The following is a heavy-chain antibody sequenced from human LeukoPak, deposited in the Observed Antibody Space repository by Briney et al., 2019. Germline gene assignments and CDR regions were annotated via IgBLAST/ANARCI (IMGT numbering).Heavy chain of an antibody. CDR1: GGSISSSFHY. J-gene: IGHJ4*02. Sequence: SETLSLTCTVSGGSISSSFHYWGWIRQPPGKGLEWIGSIYYSGDSYFNPSLKSRVTMSIDTSKNQFSLKLSSVPAAEAAIYYCASLPSLKIKNCSGTKCQDHWGQGTLVTVSS. CDR2: IYYSGDS. D-gene: IGHD2-2*01. CDR3: ASLPSLKIKNCSGTKCQDH. V-gene: IGHV4-39*01.